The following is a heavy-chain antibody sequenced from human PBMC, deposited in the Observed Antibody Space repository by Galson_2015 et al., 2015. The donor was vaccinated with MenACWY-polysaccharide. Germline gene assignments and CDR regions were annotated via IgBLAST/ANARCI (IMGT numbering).Heavy chain of an antibody. J-gene: IGHJ4*02. CDR3: ARDRRSNYDLIDY. Sequence: CAISGDSASSNSAAWNWTRQSPSRGLEWLGRTYYRSKWYNDYAVSVKSRITINPDTSKNQFSLQLNSVTPEDTAVYYCARDRRSNYDLIDYWGQGTLVTVSS. V-gene: IGHV6-1*01. CDR2: TYYRSKWYN. D-gene: IGHD4-11*01. CDR1: GDSASSNSAA.